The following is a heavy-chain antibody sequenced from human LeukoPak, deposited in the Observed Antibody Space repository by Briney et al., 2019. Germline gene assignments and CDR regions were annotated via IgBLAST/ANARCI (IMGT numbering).Heavy chain of an antibody. Sequence: GASVKVSRKASGYTFTSYDINWVRQATGQGLEWMGWINPNSGGTNYAQKFQGRVTMTRDTSISTAYMELSSLRSEDTAVYYCARGGRLNYDILTGYYFDYWGQGTLVTVSS. CDR3: ARGGRLNYDILTGYYFDY. CDR1: GYTFTSYD. D-gene: IGHD3-9*01. V-gene: IGHV1-2*02. CDR2: INPNSGGT. J-gene: IGHJ4*02.